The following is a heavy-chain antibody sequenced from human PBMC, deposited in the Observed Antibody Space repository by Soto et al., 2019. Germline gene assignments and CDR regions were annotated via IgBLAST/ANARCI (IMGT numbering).Heavy chain of an antibody. D-gene: IGHD6-19*01. CDR3: ARDLNSSGWSAYYYYGMDV. CDR2: ISGSGGST. CDR1: RFPFSTYA. Sequence: GGSLRLSCAASRFPFSTYALTWVRQAPGKGLEWVSAISGSGGSTHYADSVKGRFTISRDNSMNTVFLQMNSLRAEDTAVYYCARDLNSSGWSAYYYYGMDVWGQGTTVTVSS. V-gene: IGHV3-23*01. J-gene: IGHJ6*02.